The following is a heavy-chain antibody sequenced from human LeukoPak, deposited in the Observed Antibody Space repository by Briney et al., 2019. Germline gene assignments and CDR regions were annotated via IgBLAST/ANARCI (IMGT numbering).Heavy chain of an antibody. CDR3: AKGKYYDSSGYFVFDY. CDR1: GFTLSSYG. V-gene: IGHV3-30*18. D-gene: IGHD3-22*01. Sequence: GGSLRLSCAASGFTLSSYGMHWVRQAPGKGLEWLAVISYDGSNKYYADSVKGRFTISRDNSKNTLYLQMNSLRAEDTAVYYCAKGKYYDSSGYFVFDYWGQGTLVTVSP. CDR2: ISYDGSNK. J-gene: IGHJ4*02.